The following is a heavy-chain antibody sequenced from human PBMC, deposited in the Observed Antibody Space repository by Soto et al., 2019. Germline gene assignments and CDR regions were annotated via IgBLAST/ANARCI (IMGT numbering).Heavy chain of an antibody. CDR2: IYYSGST. V-gene: IGHV4-59*01. J-gene: IGHJ3*02. D-gene: IGHD3-10*01. CDR3: AKHYGNAFDI. CDR1: GGSISSYY. Sequence: QVQLQESGPGLVKPSETLSLTCTVSGGSISSYYWSWIRQPPGKGLEWIGYIYYSGSTNYNPSLKSRVTISVDTSKNQFSLKLSSVTAADTAVYYCAKHYGNAFDIWGQGTMVTVSS.